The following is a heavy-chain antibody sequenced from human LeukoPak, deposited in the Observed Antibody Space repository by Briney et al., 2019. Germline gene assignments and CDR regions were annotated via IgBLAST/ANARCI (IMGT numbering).Heavy chain of an antibody. J-gene: IGHJ5*02. CDR2: IYYSGST. Sequence: PSETLSLTCTVSGGSISSYYWSWIRQPPGKGLEWIGYIYYSGSTNYNPSLKSRATMSVDTSKNQFSLRLSSVTAADTAVYYCARLYSSTYYALHSWGQGTLVTVSS. D-gene: IGHD6-13*01. V-gene: IGHV4-59*08. CDR1: GGSISSYY. CDR3: ARLYSSTYYALHS.